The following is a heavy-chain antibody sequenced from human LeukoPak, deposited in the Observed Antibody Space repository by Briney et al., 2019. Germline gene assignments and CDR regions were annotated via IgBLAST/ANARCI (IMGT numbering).Heavy chain of an antibody. CDR2: ISSSSRFI. Sequence: GGSLRLSCAASGISFSNYSMNWVRQAPGKGLEWVSLISSSSRFIYYGDSVKGRFTISRDNAKKSLYLQMNSLRTEDTAVYYCARAVYCSGGGCFWYFDLWGRGTLVTVSS. V-gene: IGHV3-21*01. CDR1: GISFSNYS. J-gene: IGHJ2*01. D-gene: IGHD2-15*01. CDR3: ARAVYCSGGGCFWYFDL.